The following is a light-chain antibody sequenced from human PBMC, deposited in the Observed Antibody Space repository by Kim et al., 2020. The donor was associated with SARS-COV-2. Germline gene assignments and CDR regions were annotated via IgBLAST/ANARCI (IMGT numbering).Light chain of an antibody. Sequence: EAGGDHVTCNWRASQGINNYLAWFQQKPGKVPKRLIYGASSLQSGVPSRFSGSGSGTEFTLTINSLQPEDFATYYCLQHKSHPWTFGQGTKVDIK. J-gene: IGKJ1*01. V-gene: IGKV1-17*03. CDR1: QGINNY. CDR2: GAS. CDR3: LQHKSHPWT.